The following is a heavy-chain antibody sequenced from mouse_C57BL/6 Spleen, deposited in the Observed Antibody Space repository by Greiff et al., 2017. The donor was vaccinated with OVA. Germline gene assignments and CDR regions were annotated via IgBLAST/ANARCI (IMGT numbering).Heavy chain of an antibody. D-gene: IGHD1-1*01. V-gene: IGHV3-1*01. CDR3: ARGSITTVVAPYFDY. Sequence: EVKLMESGPGMVKPSQSLSLTCTVTGYSITSGYDWHWIRHFPGNKLEWMGYISYSGSTNYNPSLKSRISITHDTSKNHFFLKLNSVTTEDTATYYCARGSITTVVAPYFDYWGQGTTLTVSS. J-gene: IGHJ2*01. CDR1: GYSITSGYD. CDR2: ISYSGST.